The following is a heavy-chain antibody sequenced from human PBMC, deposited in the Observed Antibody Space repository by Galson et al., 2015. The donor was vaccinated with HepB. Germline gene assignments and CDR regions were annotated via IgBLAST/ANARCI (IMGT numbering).Heavy chain of an antibody. CDR3: ARDGRGNLGIGWSRRYYGMDV. V-gene: IGHV4-4*02. J-gene: IGHJ6*02. D-gene: IGHD1-14*01. CDR1: GGSISSSNW. CDR2: IYHSGST. Sequence: SETLSLTCAVSGGSISSSNWWSWVRQPPGKGLEWIGEIYHSGSTNYNPSLKSRVTISVDKSKNQFSLKLSSVTAADTAVYYCARDGRGNLGIGWSRRYYGMDVWGQGTTVTVSS.